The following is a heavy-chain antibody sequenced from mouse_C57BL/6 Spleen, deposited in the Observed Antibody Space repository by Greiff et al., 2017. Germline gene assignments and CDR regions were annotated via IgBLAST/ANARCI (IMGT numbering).Heavy chain of an antibody. D-gene: IGHD2-3*01. Sequence: VMLVESGAELAKPGASVKLSCKASGYTFTSYWMHWVKQRPGQGLEWIGYINPSSGYTKYNQKFKDKATLTADKSSSTAYMQLSSLTYEDSAVYYCSRWDGYSLYAMDYWGQGTSVTVSS. V-gene: IGHV1-7*01. CDR3: SRWDGYSLYAMDY. J-gene: IGHJ4*01. CDR2: INPSSGYT. CDR1: GYTFTSYW.